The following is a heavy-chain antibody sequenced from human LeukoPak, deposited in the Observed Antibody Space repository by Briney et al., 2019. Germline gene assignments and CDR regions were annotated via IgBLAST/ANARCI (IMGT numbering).Heavy chain of an antibody. V-gene: IGHV4-4*02. CDR2: IYHSGST. J-gene: IGHJ4*02. Sequence: KPSGTLSLTCAVSGGSISSSKWWTWVRQPPGKGLEWIGEIYHSGSTNYNSSLKSRVTISVDTAKNQFSLKLSSVTAADTAVYYCARETIVGAFFDYWGQGTLVTVSS. D-gene: IGHD1-26*01. CDR1: GGSISSSKW. CDR3: ARETIVGAFFDY.